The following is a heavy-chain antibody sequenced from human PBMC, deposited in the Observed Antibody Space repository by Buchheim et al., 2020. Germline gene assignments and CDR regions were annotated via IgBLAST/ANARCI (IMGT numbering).Heavy chain of an antibody. CDR3: ARAYPEAVAGTRWFDP. D-gene: IGHD6-19*01. CDR1: GYTFTSYY. CDR2: INPSGGST. Sequence: QVQLVQSGAEVKKPGASVKVSCKASGYTFTSYYMHWVRQAPGQGLEWMGIINPSGGSTSYAQKFQGRVTMTRDTSTSTVYMERSSLRSEDTAVYYCARAYPEAVAGTRWFDPWGQGTL. J-gene: IGHJ5*02. V-gene: IGHV1-46*01.